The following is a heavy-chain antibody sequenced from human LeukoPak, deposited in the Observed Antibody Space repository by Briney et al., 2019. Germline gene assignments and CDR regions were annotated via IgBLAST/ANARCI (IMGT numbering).Heavy chain of an antibody. Sequence: PGGSLRLSCAASGFTFSSYWMHWVRRAPGKGLVWVSRINSDGSSTSYADSVKGRFTISRDNAKNTLYLQMNSLRAEDTAVYYCARDLPDSYGPEGNWYFDLWGRGTLVTVSS. CDR3: ARDLPDSYGPEGNWYFDL. D-gene: IGHD5-18*01. J-gene: IGHJ2*01. V-gene: IGHV3-74*01. CDR1: GFTFSSYW. CDR2: INSDGSST.